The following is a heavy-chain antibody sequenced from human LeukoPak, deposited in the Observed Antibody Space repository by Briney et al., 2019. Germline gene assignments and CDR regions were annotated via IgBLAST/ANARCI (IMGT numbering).Heavy chain of an antibody. D-gene: IGHD3-22*01. CDR1: GGSFSGYY. J-gene: IGHJ3*02. Sequence: SETLSLTCAVYGGSFSGYYWSWIRKPPGKGLEWIGEINHSGSTNYNPSLNSRVTISVDTSKNQFSLKLSSVTAADTAVYYCASGGDMIVAALDAFDIWGQGTMVTVSS. CDR3: ASGGDMIVAALDAFDI. V-gene: IGHV4-34*01. CDR2: INHSGST.